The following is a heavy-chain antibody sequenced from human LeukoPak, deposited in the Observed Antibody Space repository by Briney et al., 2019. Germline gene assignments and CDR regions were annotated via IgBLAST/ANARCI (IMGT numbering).Heavy chain of an antibody. CDR3: ARGGGFCGGDCYLEYYFDY. CDR2: ISAYNGNT. Sequence: ASVKVSCKASGYTFTSYGISWVRQAPGQGLEWMGWISAYNGNTNYAQKLQGRVTMTTDTSTSTAYMELRSLRSDDTAVYYCARGGGFCGGDCYLEYYFDYWGQGTLVTVSS. V-gene: IGHV1-18*01. D-gene: IGHD2-21*01. CDR1: GYTFTSYG. J-gene: IGHJ4*02.